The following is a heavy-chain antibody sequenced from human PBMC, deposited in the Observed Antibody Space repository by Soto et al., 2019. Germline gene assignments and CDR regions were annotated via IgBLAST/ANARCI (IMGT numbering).Heavy chain of an antibody. CDR2: ISGSGAYT. V-gene: IGHV3-11*06. Sequence: QVQLVESGGGLVKPGGSLRLSCTGSGFIFSDYMTWIHQAPGKGLEWVSYISGSGAYTKYADSVRGRFTISRDNAKNSLWLQINSLRAEDTAVYYCARSSGWRHVVGYKYGLDVWGQGTTVIVSS. CDR3: ARSSGWRHVVGYKYGLDV. J-gene: IGHJ6*02. D-gene: IGHD5-18*01. CDR1: GFIFSDY.